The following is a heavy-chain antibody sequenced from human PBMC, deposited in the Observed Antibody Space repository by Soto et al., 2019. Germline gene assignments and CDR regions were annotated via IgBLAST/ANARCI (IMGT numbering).Heavy chain of an antibody. CDR2: SNPATSAA. D-gene: IGHD3-3*01. Sequence: QLHLVQSGAVVKKPGASVTVSCSASGYPVTAYYMHWVRQAPGRGFEWMGGSNPATSAAKSTQTFQGRVTMTRDTATSTVFMELSGLTSEDTAVFYCARGGGVGVAGSAAFDMWGQGTLVTVSS. CDR3: ARGGGVGVAGSAAFDM. CDR1: GYPVTAYY. J-gene: IGHJ3*02. V-gene: IGHV1-2*02.